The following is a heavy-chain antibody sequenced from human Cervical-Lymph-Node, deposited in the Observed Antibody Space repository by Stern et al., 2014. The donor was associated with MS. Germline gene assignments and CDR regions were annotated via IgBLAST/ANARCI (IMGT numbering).Heavy chain of an antibody. J-gene: IGHJ4*02. CDR1: GFSLSTSGVG. D-gene: IGHD3-22*01. V-gene: IGHV2-5*02. CDR2: LYWDDDK. Sequence: QVTLKESGPTLVKPTQTLTLTCTFSGFSLSTSGVGVGWIRQPPGKALEGRGLLYWDDDKRYSPSLKSRLTITKATSKNQVVLTMTNMDPVDTATYYCAHTLTHYYDSSGYLDYWGQGTLVTVSS. CDR3: AHTLTHYYDSSGYLDY.